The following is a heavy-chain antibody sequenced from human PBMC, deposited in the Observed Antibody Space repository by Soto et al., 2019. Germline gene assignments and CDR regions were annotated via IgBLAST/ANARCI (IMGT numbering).Heavy chain of an antibody. V-gene: IGHV1-8*01. J-gene: IGHJ5*02. CDR2: MNPRTGNT. CDR3: ARGRIIVAGGFDP. CDR1: GYTFTSYD. D-gene: IGHD6-19*01. Sequence: QVQLVQSGAEVKKPGASVKVSCKASGYTFTSYDIIWVRQATGQGLEWMGWMNPRTGNTDSAEKFQGRLTMTRNTSIRTVYMELSSLSFEDTAVYYWARGRIIVAGGFDPWGQGTLVTVSS.